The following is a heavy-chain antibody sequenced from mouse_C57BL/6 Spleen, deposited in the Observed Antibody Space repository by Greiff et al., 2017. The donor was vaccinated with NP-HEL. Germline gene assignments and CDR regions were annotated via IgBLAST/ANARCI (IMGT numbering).Heavy chain of an antibody. CDR3: ARFPGSSYGAGYAMDY. Sequence: EVQRVESGGGLVQPGGSLSLSCAASGFTFTDYYMSWVRQPPGKALEWLGFIRNKANGYTTEYSASVKGRFTISRDNSQSILYLQMNALRAEDSATYYCARFPGSSYGAGYAMDYWGQGTSVTVSS. J-gene: IGHJ4*01. V-gene: IGHV7-3*01. CDR1: GFTFTDYY. D-gene: IGHD1-1*01. CDR2: IRNKANGYTT.